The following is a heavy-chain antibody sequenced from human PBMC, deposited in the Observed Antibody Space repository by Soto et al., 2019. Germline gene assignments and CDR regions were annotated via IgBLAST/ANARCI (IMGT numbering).Heavy chain of an antibody. Sequence: GGSLRLSCAASGFTFSSYGMHWVRQAPGKGLEWVAVISYDGSNKYYADSVKGRFTISRDNSKNALYLQMNSLRAEDTAVYYCAKSPSIASNYWGQGTLVTVSS. CDR2: ISYDGSNK. J-gene: IGHJ4*02. V-gene: IGHV3-30*18. CDR1: GFTFSSYG. CDR3: AKSPSIASNY. D-gene: IGHD6-6*01.